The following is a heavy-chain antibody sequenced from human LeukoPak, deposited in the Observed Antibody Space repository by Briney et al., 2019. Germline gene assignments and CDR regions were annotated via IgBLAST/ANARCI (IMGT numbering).Heavy chain of an antibody. V-gene: IGHV3-30-3*01. J-gene: IGHJ3*02. D-gene: IGHD1-26*01. Sequence: GGSLRLSCAASGFTFSSYAMHWVRQAPGKGREWVAVISYDGSNKYYADSVKGRFTISRDNSKNTLYLQMNSLRAEDTAVYYCARSPRDSGSYGAFDIWGQGTMVTVSS. CDR1: GFTFSSYA. CDR2: ISYDGSNK. CDR3: ARSPRDSGSYGAFDI.